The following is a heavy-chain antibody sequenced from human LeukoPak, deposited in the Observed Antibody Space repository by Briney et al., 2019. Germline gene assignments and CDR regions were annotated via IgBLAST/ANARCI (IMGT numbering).Heavy chain of an antibody. CDR3: STERSDGYNYRGFFDL. CDR1: RFISTNAW. D-gene: IGHD5-24*01. CDR2: IKSKTDGGTS. Sequence: GGSLRLSCAVSRFISTNAWMSWVRQAPGKGLEWVGRIKSKTDGGTSDYAAPVAGRFTVSRDDSQNTLYLHMTSLKTEDTAVYYCSTERSDGYNYRGFFDLWGRGILVTVSS. J-gene: IGHJ2*01. V-gene: IGHV3-15*01.